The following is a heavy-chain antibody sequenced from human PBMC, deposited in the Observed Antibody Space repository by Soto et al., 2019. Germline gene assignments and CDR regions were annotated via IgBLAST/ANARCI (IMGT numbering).Heavy chain of an antibody. CDR3: AREEQLVRALDY. Sequence: PSETLSLTCSVSGGSINSGRSSWNWIRQSPGKGLEWIGSIYHSGSTYYNPSLKSRVTISVDTSKNQFSLKLSSVTAADTAVYYCAREEQLVRALDYWGQGTQVTAPQ. D-gene: IGHD6-6*01. CDR2: IYHSGST. J-gene: IGHJ4*02. V-gene: IGHV4-39*07. CDR1: GGSINSGRSS.